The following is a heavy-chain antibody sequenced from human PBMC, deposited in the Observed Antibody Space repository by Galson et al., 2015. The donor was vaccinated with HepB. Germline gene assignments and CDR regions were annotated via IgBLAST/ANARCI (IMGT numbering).Heavy chain of an antibody. V-gene: IGHV4-34*01. J-gene: IGHJ4*02. CDR1: GGSFSSYY. CDR2: INHSGST. D-gene: IGHD2-15*01. Sequence: SETLSLTCAVYGGSFSSYYWSWIRQPPGKGLEWIGEINHSGSTNYNPSLKSRVTISVDTSKKQFSLKLSSMTAADTAVYYCSRGGYDIVVVPPAEFYFDFWGQGTLVTVSS. CDR3: SRGGYDIVVVPPAEFYFDF.